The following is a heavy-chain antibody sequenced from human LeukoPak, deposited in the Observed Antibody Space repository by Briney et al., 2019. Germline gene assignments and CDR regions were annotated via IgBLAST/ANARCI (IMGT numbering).Heavy chain of an antibody. CDR1: GFTFSNYA. V-gene: IGHV3-30-3*01. CDR3: ARLYYDYVWGSYPYDY. J-gene: IGHJ4*02. CDR2: ISYDGSNK. Sequence: SGGSLRLSCAASGFTFSNYAMHWVRQAPGKGLEWVTVISYDGSNKFYADSVKGRFTISRDNSKNTLYLQMNSLRAEDTAVYYCARLYYDYVWGSYPYDYWGQGTLVTVSS. D-gene: IGHD3-16*02.